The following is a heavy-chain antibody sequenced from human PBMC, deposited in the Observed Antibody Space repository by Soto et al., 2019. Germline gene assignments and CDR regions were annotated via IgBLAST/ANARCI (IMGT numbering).Heavy chain of an antibody. J-gene: IGHJ6*03. CDR1: GFTFSSYW. Sequence: EVQLVESGGGLVQPGGSLRLSCAASGFTFSSYWMHWVRQAPGKGLVWVSRINSDGSSTSYADSVTGRFTISRHNAKNRLYLQMNSLRAEDTAVYYCASTFPRYYYYYMDVWGKGTTVTVSS. CDR3: ASTFPRYYYYYMDV. CDR2: INSDGSST. V-gene: IGHV3-74*01.